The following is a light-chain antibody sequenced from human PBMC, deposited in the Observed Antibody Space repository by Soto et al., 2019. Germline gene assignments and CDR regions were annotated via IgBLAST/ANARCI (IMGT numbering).Light chain of an antibody. V-gene: IGKV3-15*01. Sequence: EIQMTQSPATLSVSPGERATLSCRASQSVSSNLAWYQQKPGQAPRLLIYGASTRATGIPARFSGSGSGTEFTLTISSLQSEDFAAYYCQQYNNWPRTFGQGTKVDIK. CDR2: GAS. CDR3: QQYNNWPRT. CDR1: QSVSSN. J-gene: IGKJ1*01.